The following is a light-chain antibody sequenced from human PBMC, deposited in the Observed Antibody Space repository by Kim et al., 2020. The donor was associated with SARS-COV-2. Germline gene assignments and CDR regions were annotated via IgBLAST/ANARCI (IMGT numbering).Light chain of an antibody. CDR2: DAS. CDR3: QQRSNWPLT. V-gene: IGKV3-11*01. CDR1: QSISTY. J-gene: IGKJ4*01. Sequence: SPGERATLSCRASQSISTYLAWYQQKPGQTPRLLIYDASNRATGIPARFSGSGSGTDFTLTISSLEPEDFAVYYCQQRSNWPLTFGGGTKVDIK.